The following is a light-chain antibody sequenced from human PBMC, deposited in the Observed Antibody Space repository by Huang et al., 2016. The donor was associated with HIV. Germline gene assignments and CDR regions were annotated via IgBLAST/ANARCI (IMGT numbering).Light chain of an antibody. J-gene: IGKJ1*01. Sequence: ETVMTQSPVTLSVSPGERAILSCRASQSVSSKLAWYQQKPGQAPRLLIYGASTRATGIPGRFSGSGSGTEFTLTINSLQSEDFAVYYCLQYNNWPPWTFGQGTKVDIK. V-gene: IGKV3-15*01. CDR1: QSVSSK. CDR2: GAS. CDR3: LQYNNWPPWT.